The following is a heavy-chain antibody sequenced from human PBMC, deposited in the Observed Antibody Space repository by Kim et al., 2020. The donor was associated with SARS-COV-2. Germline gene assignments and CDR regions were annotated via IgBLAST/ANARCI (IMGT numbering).Heavy chain of an antibody. Sequence: ASVKDTCNASGYTFTSHAMKRVRQAPGQRLEWMGCINTKTWNPTYAQGLTGRVVFYLSTSVSTAHLQISSLKAADTAVYYCARQFESGTVPTDHLGQGTL. J-gene: IGHJ4*02. D-gene: IGHD4-4*01. CDR3: ARQFESGTVPTDH. CDR1: GYTFTSHA. V-gene: IGHV7-4-1*02. CDR2: INTKTWNP.